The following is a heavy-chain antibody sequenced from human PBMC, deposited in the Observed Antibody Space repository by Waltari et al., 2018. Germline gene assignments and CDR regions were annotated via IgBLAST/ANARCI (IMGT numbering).Heavy chain of an antibody. CDR1: GYSISSGYL. CDR2: IYHSGRT. J-gene: IGHJ4*02. Sequence: QVQLQESGPGLVKPSETLSLTCAVSGYSISSGYLWGWIRQPPGKGLEWIGSIYHSGRTYYNPSLNSRVTISVDTSKNQFSLKLSSVTAADTAVYYCARNSGNYSFFYWGQGTLVTVSS. D-gene: IGHD1-26*01. CDR3: ARNSGNYSFFY. V-gene: IGHV4-38-2*01.